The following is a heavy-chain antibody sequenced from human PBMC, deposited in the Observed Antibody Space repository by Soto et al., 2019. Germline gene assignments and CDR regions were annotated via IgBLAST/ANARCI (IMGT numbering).Heavy chain of an antibody. V-gene: IGHV3-23*01. D-gene: IGHD4-4*01. CDR3: AKTTGAPWTTHYFDY. CDR1: GFTFSIYS. J-gene: IGHJ4*02. CDR2: ISATGGSK. Sequence: PGGSLRLSCAASGFTFSIYSMSWVRQAPGKGLEWVSGISATGGSKHYADSVRGRFAISRDNFKATLFLYMNSLRAEDTAVYYCAKTTGAPWTTHYFDYWGKGILVTVSS.